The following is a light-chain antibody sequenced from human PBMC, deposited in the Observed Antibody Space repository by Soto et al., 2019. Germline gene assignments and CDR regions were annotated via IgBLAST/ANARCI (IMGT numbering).Light chain of an antibody. Sequence: QSVLTQPPSASGTPGQRVIISCSGSSSNIGSNPVNWYQHLPGASPKLLLYSNNHRPSGVPDRFSGCRSGTSAALAVSGPEAEDEADYYCATWDDSLKGVFGGGTKLTVL. CDR1: SSNIGSNP. V-gene: IGLV1-44*01. J-gene: IGLJ2*01. CDR3: ATWDDSLKGV. CDR2: SNN.